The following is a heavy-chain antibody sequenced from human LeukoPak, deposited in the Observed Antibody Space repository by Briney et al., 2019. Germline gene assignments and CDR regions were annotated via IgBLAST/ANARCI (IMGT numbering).Heavy chain of an antibody. CDR1: GFTFRNFW. CDR2: IMKDGGQK. CDR3: VRDADFYKGDY. Sequence: PGGSLRLSCAASGFTFRNFWMNWARQAPGKGLEWVASIMKDGGQKKYVDSVKGRFTIPRDNAQNSLYLQMSGLRAEDTAMYYCVRDADFYKGDYWGQGTLVTVSS. J-gene: IGHJ4*02. D-gene: IGHD5-24*01. V-gene: IGHV3-7*03.